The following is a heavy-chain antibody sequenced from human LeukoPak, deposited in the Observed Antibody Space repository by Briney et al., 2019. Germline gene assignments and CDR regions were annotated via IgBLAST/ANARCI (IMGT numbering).Heavy chain of an antibody. V-gene: IGHV3-9*01. CDR2: LSWNSGSI. Sequence: GGSLRLSCAASGFTFDDYAMHWVRQAPGKGLEWVSGLSWNSGSIGYADSVKGRFTISRDNAKNSLYLQMNSLRAEDTALYYCAKDRAYYYFVPRAFDIWGQGTIVTASS. J-gene: IGHJ3*02. CDR1: GFTFDDYA. D-gene: IGHD3-3*01. CDR3: AKDRAYYYFVPRAFDI.